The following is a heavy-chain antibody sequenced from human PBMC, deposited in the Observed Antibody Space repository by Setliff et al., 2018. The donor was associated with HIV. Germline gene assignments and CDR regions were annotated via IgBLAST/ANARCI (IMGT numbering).Heavy chain of an antibody. CDR3: AREHRLCSGERCVLPDY. J-gene: IGHJ4*02. Sequence: GESLKISCQASGYTFTNHWIGWVRQMPGEGLEWMAIIYPGDSDVRYNPSFQGQVTVSVDKPINTAYLQWSSLKASDTATYYCAREHRLCSGERCVLPDYWGQETLVTVSS. CDR2: IYPGDSDV. V-gene: IGHV5-51*04. D-gene: IGHD2-15*01. CDR1: GYTFTNHW.